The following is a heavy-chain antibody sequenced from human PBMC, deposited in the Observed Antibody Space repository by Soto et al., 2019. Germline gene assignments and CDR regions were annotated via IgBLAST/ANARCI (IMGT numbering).Heavy chain of an antibody. V-gene: IGHV3-23*01. CDR3: AKHVTYRASTTYFCPHY. Sequence: EVQLLESGGGLVEPGGSLRLSCAASGITFSSYAMSWVRQAPGKGLEWVSVISGSGDGTHYADSVKGPFTTSRDNSKHMLYLQMNDLTAEDTAVYYCAKHVTYRASTTYFCPHYWAQGSQITVSS. J-gene: IGHJ4*02. CDR2: ISGSGDGT. CDR1: GITFSSYA. D-gene: IGHD2-2*01.